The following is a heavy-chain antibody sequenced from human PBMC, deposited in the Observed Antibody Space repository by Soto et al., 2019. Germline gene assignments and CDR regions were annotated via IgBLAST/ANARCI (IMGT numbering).Heavy chain of an antibody. V-gene: IGHV3-30-3*01. J-gene: IGHJ4*02. Sequence: GGSLRLSCAASGFTFSSYAMHWVRQAPGKGLEWVAVISYDGSNKYYADSVKGRFTISRDNSKNTLYLQMNSLRAEDTAVYYCAREGIGDFSTYVDYWGQGTLVTVSS. D-gene: IGHD4-17*01. CDR3: AREGIGDFSTYVDY. CDR2: ISYDGSNK. CDR1: GFTFSSYA.